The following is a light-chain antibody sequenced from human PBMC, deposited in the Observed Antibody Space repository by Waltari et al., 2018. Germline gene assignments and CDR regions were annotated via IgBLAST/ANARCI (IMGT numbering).Light chain of an antibody. CDR2: QGS. CDR3: QTWDNTTV. Sequence: SYELTQPPSVSVSPGQTATLSCSATKLEDKSVCGYQQKPGQSPVLVMYQGSKRPSGIPERFSGSNSGDTATLTISGTQTLDEADYFCQTWDNTTVFGSGTRVTVL. J-gene: IGLJ1*01. V-gene: IGLV3-1*01. CDR1: KLEDKS.